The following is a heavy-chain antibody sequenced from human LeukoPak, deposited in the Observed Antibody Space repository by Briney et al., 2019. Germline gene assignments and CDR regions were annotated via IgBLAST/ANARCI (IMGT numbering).Heavy chain of an antibody. CDR3: AKERPGIAAASPYYYYYGMDV. D-gene: IGHD6-13*01. V-gene: IGHV1-24*01. J-gene: IGHJ6*02. CDR1: GYTLTELS. CDR2: INPEDGET. Sequence: ASVKVSCKVSGYTLTELSMHWVRQAPGQGPEWMGRINPEDGETSYAQKFQGRVTMTKDTSTDTAYMELSSLTSEDTAVYYCAKERPGIAAASPYYYYYGMDVWGQGTTVTVSS.